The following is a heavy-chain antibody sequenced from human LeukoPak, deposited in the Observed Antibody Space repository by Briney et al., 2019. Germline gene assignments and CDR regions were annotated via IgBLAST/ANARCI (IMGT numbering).Heavy chain of an antibody. CDR1: GGTFSSYA. CDR3: ARGCSGGSCKGYFQH. CDR2: IIPIFGTA. J-gene: IGHJ1*01. V-gene: IGHV1-69*05. Sequence: SVKVSCKASGGTFSSYAISWVRQAPGQGLEWMGGIIPIFGTANYAQKFQGRVTITTDESTSTAYMELSSLRSEDTAVYYCARGCSGGSCKGYFQHWGQGTLVTVSS. D-gene: IGHD2-15*01.